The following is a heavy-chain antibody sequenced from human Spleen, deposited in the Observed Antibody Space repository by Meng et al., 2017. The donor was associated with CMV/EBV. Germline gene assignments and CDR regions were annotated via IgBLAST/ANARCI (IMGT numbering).Heavy chain of an antibody. D-gene: IGHD3-10*01. Sequence: SCKASGYTFSSYEMNWVRQAPGKGLEWVSYISSSGTTIHYADSVXGRFTVSRDSAKNSLYLQMNXLRTEXTAVYYCARDQAGTPMGWFDSWGQGTLVTVSS. J-gene: IGHJ5*01. CDR3: ARDQAGTPMGWFDS. V-gene: IGHV3-48*03. CDR1: GYTFSSYE. CDR2: ISSSGTTI.